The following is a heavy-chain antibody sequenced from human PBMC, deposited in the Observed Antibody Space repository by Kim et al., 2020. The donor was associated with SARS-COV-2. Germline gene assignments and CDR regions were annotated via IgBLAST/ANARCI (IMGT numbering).Heavy chain of an antibody. V-gene: IGHV3-30*04. J-gene: IGHJ4*02. CDR3: ARDGDAAAGPFNFDY. D-gene: IGHD6-13*01. CDR2: ISYPGTK. CDR1: GITFSGYA. Sequence: GGSLRLSCAASGITFSGYAIHWVRQAAGRGLEWVAAISYPGTKYYADSVKGRFTIARDNSKNIVYLQMNSLRGEDTALYYCARDGDAAAGPFNFDYWGQGTLVTVSS.